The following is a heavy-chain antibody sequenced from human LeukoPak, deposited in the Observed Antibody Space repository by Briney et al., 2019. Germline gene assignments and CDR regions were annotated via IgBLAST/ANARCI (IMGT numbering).Heavy chain of an antibody. CDR1: GYTFTSYG. CDR2: ISAYNGNT. D-gene: IGHD2-2*02. J-gene: IGHJ4*02. Sequence: ASVKVSCKASGYTFTSYGISWVRQAPGQGLEWMGWISAYNGNTNYAQKLQGRVTLTTATSTSTAYMELRSLRSDDTALYYCARTCSSSSCYMVHWGQGTLVTVSS. V-gene: IGHV1-18*01. CDR3: ARTCSSSSCYMVH.